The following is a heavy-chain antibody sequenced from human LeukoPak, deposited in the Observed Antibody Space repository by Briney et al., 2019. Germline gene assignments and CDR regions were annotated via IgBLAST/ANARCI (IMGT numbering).Heavy chain of an antibody. J-gene: IGHJ4*02. V-gene: IGHV4-34*01. CDR1: GGSFSGYY. Sequence: SETLSLTCAVYGGSFSGYYWSWIRQPPGKGLEWIGEVNHSGSTKYNPSLKSRVSISVDTSKSQFSLNLSSVTAADTAVYYCARGYSSGWYVGWGQGTLVTVSS. CDR2: VNHSGST. D-gene: IGHD6-19*01. CDR3: ARGYSSGWYVG.